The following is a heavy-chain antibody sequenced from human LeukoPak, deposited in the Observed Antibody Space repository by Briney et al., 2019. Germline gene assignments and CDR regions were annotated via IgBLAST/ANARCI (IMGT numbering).Heavy chain of an antibody. CDR1: GFTFSSYA. V-gene: IGHV3-23*01. D-gene: IGHD6-6*01. CDR3: AKDPFQSIAASGAFDI. J-gene: IGHJ3*02. Sequence: GGSLRLSCAASGFTFSSYAMSWVRQAPGKGLEWVSAISGSGGSTYYADSVKGRFTISRDNSKNTLYLQMNSLRAEDTAVYYCAKDPFQSIAASGAFDIWGQGTMVTVSS. CDR2: ISGSGGST.